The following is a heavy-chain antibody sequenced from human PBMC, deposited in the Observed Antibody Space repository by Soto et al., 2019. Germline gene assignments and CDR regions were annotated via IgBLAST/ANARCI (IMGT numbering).Heavy chain of an antibody. D-gene: IGHD2-15*01. Sequence: PSETLSLTCAVYGGSFSGYYWSWIRQPPGKGLEWIGEINHSGSTNYNPSLKSRVTISVDTSKNQFSLKLSSVTAADTAVYYCARGLVRGGFDPWGQGTLGTVSS. CDR3: ARGLVRGGFDP. CDR2: INHSGST. J-gene: IGHJ5*02. CDR1: GGSFSGYY. V-gene: IGHV4-34*01.